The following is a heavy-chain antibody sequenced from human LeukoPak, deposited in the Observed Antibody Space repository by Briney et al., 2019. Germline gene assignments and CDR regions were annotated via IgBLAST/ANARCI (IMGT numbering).Heavy chain of an antibody. D-gene: IGHD2-2*01. J-gene: IGHJ4*02. Sequence: ASVKVSCKASGYTFTGYYMHWVRQAPGQGLEWMGWINPNSGGTNYAQKFQGWVTMTRDTSISTAYMELSRLRSDDTAVYYCARGYGCSSTSCYADFDYWGQGTLVTVSS. V-gene: IGHV1-2*04. CDR3: ARGYGCSSTSCYADFDY. CDR1: GYTFTGYY. CDR2: INPNSGGT.